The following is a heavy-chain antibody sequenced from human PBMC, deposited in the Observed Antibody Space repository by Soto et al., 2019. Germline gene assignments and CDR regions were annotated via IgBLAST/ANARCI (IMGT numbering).Heavy chain of an antibody. V-gene: IGHV3-9*01. CDR1: GFTLDDYA. CDR3: ARCHSVGSRWFGLDF. D-gene: IGHD6-13*01. J-gene: IGHJ4*02. CDR2: ISWNSGNI. Sequence: EMQLVESGGGLVQPDRSLRLSCVASGFTLDDYAMHWVRQVPGKGLEWVSGISWNSGNIVYEDSVKGRFTVSRDNAKNSLYLQMSSLKTEDTAWYYCARCHSVGSRWFGLDFWGQGILVTVTS.